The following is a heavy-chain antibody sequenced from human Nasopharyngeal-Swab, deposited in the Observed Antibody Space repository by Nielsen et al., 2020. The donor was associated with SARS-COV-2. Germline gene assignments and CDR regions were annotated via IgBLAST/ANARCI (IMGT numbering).Heavy chain of an antibody. Sequence: RQPPGKGLEWVAVISYDGSNKYYADSVKGRFTISRDNSKNTLYLQMNSLRAEDTAVYYCAKDFHPLLIAVAATRGCYFDYWGQGTLVTVSS. CDR2: ISYDGSNK. V-gene: IGHV3-30*18. CDR3: AKDFHPLLIAVAATRGCYFDY. J-gene: IGHJ4*02. D-gene: IGHD6-19*01.